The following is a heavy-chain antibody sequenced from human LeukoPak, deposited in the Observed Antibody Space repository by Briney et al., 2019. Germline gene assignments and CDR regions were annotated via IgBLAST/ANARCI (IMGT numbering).Heavy chain of an antibody. CDR2: MNPNSGNT. CDR1: GSTFTSYD. CDR3: ARGRDATIHDFWSGYYTDYFDY. J-gene: IGHJ4*02. Sequence: ASVKVSCKASGSTFTSYDINWVRQATGQGLEWMGWMNPNSGNTGYAQKFQGRGTITRNTSISTAYMQLSSLRSEDTAVYYCARGRDATIHDFWSGYYTDYFDYWGQGTLVTVSS. V-gene: IGHV1-8*03. D-gene: IGHD3-3*01.